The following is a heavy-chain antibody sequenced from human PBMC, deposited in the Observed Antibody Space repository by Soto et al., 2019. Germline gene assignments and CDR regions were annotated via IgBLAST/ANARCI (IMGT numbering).Heavy chain of an antibody. CDR1: GGSISSYY. D-gene: IGHD3-3*01. Sequence: QVQLQESGPGLVKPSETLSLTCTVSGGSISSYYWSWIRQPPGKGLEWIGYIYYSGSTNYNPSLTSRVNISVDTSKNQFSLKLSSVTAADTAVYYCARQRTIFGVAQWFDPWGQGTLVTVSS. V-gene: IGHV4-59*01. CDR2: IYYSGST. CDR3: ARQRTIFGVAQWFDP. J-gene: IGHJ5*02.